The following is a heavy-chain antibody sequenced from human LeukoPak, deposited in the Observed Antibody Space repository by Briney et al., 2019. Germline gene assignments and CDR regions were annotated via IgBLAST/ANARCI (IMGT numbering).Heavy chain of an antibody. CDR3: ARRDGYNFNWFDP. D-gene: IGHD5-24*01. J-gene: IGHJ5*02. V-gene: IGHV1-18*01. CDR2: ISTYNGDT. Sequence: ASVKVSCKASGYTFTRYAITWVRQAPGQGLEWMGWISTYNGDTHYAQNLQGRVTLTTDTSTGTAYMELRSLRSDDTAVYYCARRDGYNFNWFDPWGQGTLVTVSS. CDR1: GYTFTRYA.